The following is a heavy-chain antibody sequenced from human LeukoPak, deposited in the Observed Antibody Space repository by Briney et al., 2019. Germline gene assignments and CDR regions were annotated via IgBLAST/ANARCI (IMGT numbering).Heavy chain of an antibody. D-gene: IGHD4-11*01. CDR2: IKQDGSEK. V-gene: IGHV3-7*01. J-gene: IGHJ4*02. Sequence: GGSLRLSCAASGFTFSSYWMSWVRQAPGKGLEWVANIKQDGSEKYYVDSVKGRFTISRDNAKNSLYLQMNSLRAEDTAVYYCAKDHSNYDFDYWGQGTLVTVSS. CDR1: GFTFSSYW. CDR3: AKDHSNYDFDY.